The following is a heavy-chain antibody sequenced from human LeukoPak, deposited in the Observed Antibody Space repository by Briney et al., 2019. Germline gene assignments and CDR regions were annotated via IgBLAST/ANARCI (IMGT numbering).Heavy chain of an antibody. D-gene: IGHD3-10*01. Sequence: ASVKVSCKASGYTFTGYYMHLVRQAHGRGLEWMGRISPNSGGTNYAQKFQGRVTMTRDTSISTAYMELSRLRSDDTAVYYCARVSGSGSYYETLYYFDYWGQGTLVTVSS. J-gene: IGHJ4*02. CDR2: ISPNSGGT. V-gene: IGHV1-2*06. CDR3: ARVSGSGSYYETLYYFDY. CDR1: GYTFTGYY.